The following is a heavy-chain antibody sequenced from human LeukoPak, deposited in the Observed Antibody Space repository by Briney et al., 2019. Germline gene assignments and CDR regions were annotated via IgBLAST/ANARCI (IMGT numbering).Heavy chain of an antibody. Sequence: GGSLRLSCAASGFTFSTSGMSWVRQAPGKRLEWVAGINDNGDKTYCADPVKGRFTISRDNSKNTLHLQMNSLRAEDTAVYYCAKRVPYGSSSVYFDSWGQGTLVTVSS. CDR1: GFTFSTSG. D-gene: IGHD6-6*01. V-gene: IGHV3-23*01. CDR3: AKRVPYGSSSVYFDS. CDR2: INDNGDKT. J-gene: IGHJ4*02.